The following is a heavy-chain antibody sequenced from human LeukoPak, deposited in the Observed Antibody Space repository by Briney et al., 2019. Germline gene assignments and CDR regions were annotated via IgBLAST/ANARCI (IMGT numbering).Heavy chain of an antibody. Sequence: SETLYLTCAVSGVSFNDYYWSWVRQTPGKGLEWIGEINHSGYTNDSPSLKSRVTLSIDTSRKQFSLNLRSVTVADTGIYYCTRMTTGHDYWGQGTLVTVSS. V-gene: IGHV4-34*01. CDR3: TRMTTGHDY. D-gene: IGHD4-17*01. CDR1: GVSFNDYY. J-gene: IGHJ4*02. CDR2: INHSGYT.